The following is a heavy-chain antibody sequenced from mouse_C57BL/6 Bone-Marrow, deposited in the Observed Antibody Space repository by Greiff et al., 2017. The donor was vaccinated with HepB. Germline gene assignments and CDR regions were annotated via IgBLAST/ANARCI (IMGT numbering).Heavy chain of an antibody. CDR2: ISSGGDYI. D-gene: IGHD2-1*01. Sequence: EVKLVDSGEGLVKPGGSLKLSCAASGFTFSSYAMSWVRQTPEKRLEWVAYISSGGDYIYYADTVKGRFTISRDNARNTLYLQMSSLKSEDTAMYYCTRDPDYFGAYWGQGTLVTVSA. CDR3: TRDPDYFGAY. CDR1: GFTFSSYA. J-gene: IGHJ3*01. V-gene: IGHV5-9-1*02.